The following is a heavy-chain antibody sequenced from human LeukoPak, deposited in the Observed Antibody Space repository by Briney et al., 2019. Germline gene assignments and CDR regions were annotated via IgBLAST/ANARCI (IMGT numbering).Heavy chain of an antibody. CDR3: ASDGGSGSYSHFDH. CDR2: IKEDGSER. CDR1: RFTFSDYW. Sequence: PGGSLRLSCAASRFTFSDYWMSWVRQAPGKGLEWVANIKEDGSERYYVDSVKGRFTISRDNAKNSLYLQMNSLRAEDTAVYYCASDGGSGSYSHFDHWGQGTLVTVPS. D-gene: IGHD3-10*01. V-gene: IGHV3-7*01. J-gene: IGHJ4*02.